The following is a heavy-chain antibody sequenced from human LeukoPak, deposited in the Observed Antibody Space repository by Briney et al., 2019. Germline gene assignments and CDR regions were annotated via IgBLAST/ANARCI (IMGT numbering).Heavy chain of an antibody. D-gene: IGHD3-16*01. CDR3: TRQRRGTYYSFDW. V-gene: IGHV3-11*01. CDR2: ITSGGAST. CDR1: GCSISDYY. Sequence: GGSLRLSCDASGCSISDYYMSWIRQSPGQGLEWISYITSGGASTNYADSVKSRFTISRDKAKNSEALQLNSLRAADTAVYYCTRQRRGTYYSFDWWGQGTLVTVSS. J-gene: IGHJ4*02.